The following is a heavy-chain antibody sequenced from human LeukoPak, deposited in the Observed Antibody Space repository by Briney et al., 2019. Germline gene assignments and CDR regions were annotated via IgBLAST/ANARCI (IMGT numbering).Heavy chain of an antibody. CDR3: ARDRDVDDFDY. CDR2: IIPIFGTA. J-gene: IGHJ4*01. D-gene: IGHD2-15*01. V-gene: IGHV1-69*06. CDR1: GYTFTSYD. Sequence: SVTVSCKASGYTFTSYDINWVRQAPGQGLEWMGGIIPIFGTANYAQKFQGRVTITADKSTSTAYMELSSLRSEDTAVYYCARDRDVDDFDYWGHGTLVTVSS.